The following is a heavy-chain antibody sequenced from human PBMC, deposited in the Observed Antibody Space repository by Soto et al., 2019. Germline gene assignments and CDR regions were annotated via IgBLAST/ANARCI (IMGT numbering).Heavy chain of an antibody. D-gene: IGHD3-22*01. CDR3: ARGGSYDGGGYSAFGY. V-gene: IGHV1-69*01. CDR2: IIPMFGTT. J-gene: IGHJ4*02. CDR1: GGTFSSYT. Sequence: QVQLVQSGAEVKKPGSSVKVSCKASGGTFSSYTISWVRQAPGQGLEWMGEIIPMFGTTNYARNFQDRVTITADESTATAYLELPSLSSEETAIYYCARGGSYDGGGYSAFGYWGQGTQVSVSS.